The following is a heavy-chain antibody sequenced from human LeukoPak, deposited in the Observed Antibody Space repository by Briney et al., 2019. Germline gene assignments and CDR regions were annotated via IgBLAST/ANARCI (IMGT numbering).Heavy chain of an antibody. Sequence: GGSLRLSCAASGFTFSSYAMNWVRQAPGKGLEWVSTITGSGGTTYYADSVKGRFTISRDNSKNTLYLQMSSLRAEDTAVYYCAKDQDYYDSSGYYPNWFDPWGQGTLVTVSS. CDR1: GFTFSSYA. D-gene: IGHD3-22*01. J-gene: IGHJ5*02. CDR2: ITGSGGTT. V-gene: IGHV3-23*01. CDR3: AKDQDYYDSSGYYPNWFDP.